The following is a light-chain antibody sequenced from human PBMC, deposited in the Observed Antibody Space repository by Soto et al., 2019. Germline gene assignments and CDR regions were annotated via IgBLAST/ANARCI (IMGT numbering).Light chain of an antibody. CDR3: CSYGGSSV. J-gene: IGLJ1*01. V-gene: IGLV2-11*01. Sequence: QSALTQPRSVSGSPGQSVTISCTGTSSDVGAYNYVSWYQQHPGKAPKLMIYDVTKRPSGVPDRFSGSKSGNTASLTISGLQAEDEGDYYCCSYGGSSVFGTGTKLTVL. CDR2: DVT. CDR1: SSDVGAYNY.